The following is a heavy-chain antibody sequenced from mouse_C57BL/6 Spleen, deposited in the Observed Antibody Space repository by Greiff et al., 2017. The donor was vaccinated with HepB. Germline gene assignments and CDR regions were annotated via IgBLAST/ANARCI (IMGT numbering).Heavy chain of an antibody. CDR3: ARQLTGYAMDY. V-gene: IGHV5-2*01. J-gene: IGHJ4*01. D-gene: IGHD4-1*01. CDR1: EYEFPSHD. Sequence: EVKLVESGGGLVQPGESLKLPCESTEYEFPSHDMSWVRKTPEKRLALVAAINSDGGSTYYPDTMERRFIISRDNTKKTLYLQMSSLRSEYTALYYCARQLTGYAMDYWGQGTSVTVSS. CDR2: INSDGGST.